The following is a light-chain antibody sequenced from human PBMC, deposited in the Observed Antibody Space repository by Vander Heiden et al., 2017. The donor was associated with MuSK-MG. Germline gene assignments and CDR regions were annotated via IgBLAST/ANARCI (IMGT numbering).Light chain of an antibody. CDR1: QGISSY. Sequence: MHLTLSPSFLSASVGDRVTITCRASQGISSYLAWYQQKPGKAPNLLIYAASTLQSGVPSRFSGSGSGTEFTLTISSLQPEDFAAYFCQQLNSYPLTFGGGTKVEIK. CDR2: AAS. CDR3: QQLNSYPLT. V-gene: IGKV1-9*01. J-gene: IGKJ4*01.